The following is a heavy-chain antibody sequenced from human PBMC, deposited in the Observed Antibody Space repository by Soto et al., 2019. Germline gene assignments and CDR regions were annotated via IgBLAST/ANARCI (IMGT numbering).Heavy chain of an antibody. D-gene: IGHD6-13*01. Sequence: TSETLSLTCTVSGGSISSSSFYWGWIRQPPGKGLESIAAIYYSGSTYYNPSLKSRVTIFVDKAKNQFSLRLTSVTAADTAVYYCARQSTGYSVDVDYCRQGTLLTVSS. CDR3: ARQSTGYSVDVDY. V-gene: IGHV4-39*01. CDR1: GGSISSSSFY. CDR2: IYYSGST. J-gene: IGHJ4*02.